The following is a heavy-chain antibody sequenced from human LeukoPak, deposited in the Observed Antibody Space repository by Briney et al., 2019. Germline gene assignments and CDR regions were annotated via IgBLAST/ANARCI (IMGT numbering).Heavy chain of an antibody. CDR2: INPNSGGT. CDR3: ARETGRDGYKYFDY. J-gene: IGHJ4*02. Sequence: ASVKVSCKASGYTFTGYYIHWVRQAPGQGLEWMGWINPNSGGTNYAQKFQDRVTMTRDTSISTAYMELSILRSDDTVVYYCARETGRDGYKYFDYWGQGTLVTVSS. CDR1: GYTFTGYY. V-gene: IGHV1-2*02. D-gene: IGHD5-24*01.